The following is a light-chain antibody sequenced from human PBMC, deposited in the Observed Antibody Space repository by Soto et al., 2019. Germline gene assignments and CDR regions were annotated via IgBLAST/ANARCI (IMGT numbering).Light chain of an antibody. V-gene: IGKV3-20*01. Sequence: EIVFTHSPGTLTLSPGERATLSCRASQSVSSSYLAWYQQKPGQAPRLLIYGASSRATGIPDRFSGSGSGTDFTLTISRLELEDFAVYYCQQYGSSPHFGQGTRLEIK. J-gene: IGKJ5*01. CDR1: QSVSSSY. CDR3: QQYGSSPH. CDR2: GAS.